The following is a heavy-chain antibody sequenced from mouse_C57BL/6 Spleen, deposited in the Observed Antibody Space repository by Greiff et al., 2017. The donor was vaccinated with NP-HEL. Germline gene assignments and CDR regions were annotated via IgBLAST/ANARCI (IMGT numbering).Heavy chain of an antibody. CDR3: ARNYDYFDY. Sequence: EVKLQESGPELVKPGASVKMSCKASGYTFTDYNMHWVKQSHGKSLEWIGYINPNNGGTSYNQKFKGKATLTVNKSSSTAYMELRSLTSEDSAVYYCARNYDYFDYWGQGTTLTVSS. CDR1: GYTFTDYN. V-gene: IGHV1-22*01. CDR2: INPNNGGT. J-gene: IGHJ2*01.